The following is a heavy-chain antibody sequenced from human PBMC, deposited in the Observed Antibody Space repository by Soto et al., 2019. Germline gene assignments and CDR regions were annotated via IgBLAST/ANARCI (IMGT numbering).Heavy chain of an antibody. CDR2: INAGNGNT. J-gene: IGHJ4*02. V-gene: IGHV1-3*01. D-gene: IGHD4-17*01. CDR1: GGTFSSYA. Sequence: ASVKVSCKASGGTFSSYAMHWVRQAPGQRLEWMGWINAGNGNTKYSQKLQGRVTITRDTSASTAYMELSSLRSEDTAVYYCARDRDPEVTDMTTVTTPVDYWGQGTLVTVSS. CDR3: ARDRDPEVTDMTTVTTPVDY.